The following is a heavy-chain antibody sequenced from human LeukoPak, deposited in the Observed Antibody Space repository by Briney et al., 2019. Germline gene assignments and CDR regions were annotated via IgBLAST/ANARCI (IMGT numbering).Heavy chain of an antibody. Sequence: GGSLRLSCAASGLTFSSYEMNWVRQARGKGLEWVSYISSSGSSIYYADSVKGRFTISRDNAKKSLYLQMHSLRAEDTAVYYCARDSHKFDSSGYSPDAFDIWGQGTMVTVSS. J-gene: IGHJ3*02. V-gene: IGHV3-48*03. D-gene: IGHD3-22*01. CDR3: ARDSHKFDSSGYSPDAFDI. CDR2: ISSSGSSI. CDR1: GLTFSSYE.